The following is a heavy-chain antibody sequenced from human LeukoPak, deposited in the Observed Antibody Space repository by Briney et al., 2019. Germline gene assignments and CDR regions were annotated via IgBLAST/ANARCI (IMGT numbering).Heavy chain of an antibody. CDR2: IIPILGIA. D-gene: IGHD2-21*01. J-gene: IGHJ4*02. V-gene: IGHV1-69*04. CDR3: ARDTGKYWYSYYFDY. Sequence: GASVKVSCKASGGTFSSYAISWVRQAPGQGLEWMGRIIPILGIANYAQKFQGRVTITADKSTSTAYMELSSLRSEDTAVYYCARDTGKYWYSYYFDYWGQGTLVTVSS. CDR1: GGTFSSYA.